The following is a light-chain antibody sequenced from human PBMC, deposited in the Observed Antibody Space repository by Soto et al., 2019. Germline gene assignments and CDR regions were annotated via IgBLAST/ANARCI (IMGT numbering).Light chain of an antibody. Sequence: AIQMTQSPSCLSASVGDRVTITCRASQGIRTELAWYQQKAGKAPQLLIYAASSLQSGVPSRFSGSGSGTDFTLTISSLQPEDFATDYCLQDYNYPRTFGQGTKPEIK. J-gene: IGKJ2*01. V-gene: IGKV1-6*01. CDR1: QGIRTE. CDR3: LQDYNYPRT. CDR2: AAS.